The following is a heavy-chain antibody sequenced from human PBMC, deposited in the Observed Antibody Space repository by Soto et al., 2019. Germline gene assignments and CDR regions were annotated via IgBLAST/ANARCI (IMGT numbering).Heavy chain of an antibody. CDR2: IYYSGST. D-gene: IGHD3-3*01. CDR1: GGSISSSSYY. CDR3: ARIRITIFGGVIIHGWVDP. J-gene: IGHJ5*02. V-gene: IGHV4-39*01. Sequence: SATLSLTYTVSGGSISSSSYYWGWIRQPPGKGLEWIGSIYYSGSTYYNPSLKSRVTISVDTSKNQFSLKLSSVTAADTAVYYWARIRITIFGGVIIHGWVDPWGQGTMVTVS.